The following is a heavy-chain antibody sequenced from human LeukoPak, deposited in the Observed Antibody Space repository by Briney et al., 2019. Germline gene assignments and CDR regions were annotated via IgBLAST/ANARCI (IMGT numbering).Heavy chain of an antibody. CDR1: GYSISGGYY. CDR2: IYHSGST. CDR3: ARDLVYYDFWSGYYTLDY. V-gene: IGHV4-38-2*02. J-gene: IGHJ4*02. D-gene: IGHD3-3*01. Sequence: SETLSLTCTVSGYSISGGYYWGWIRQPPGKGLEWIGSIYHSGSTYYNPSLKSRVTISVDTSKNQFSLKLSSVTAADTAVYYCARDLVYYDFWSGYYTLDYWGQGTLVTVSS.